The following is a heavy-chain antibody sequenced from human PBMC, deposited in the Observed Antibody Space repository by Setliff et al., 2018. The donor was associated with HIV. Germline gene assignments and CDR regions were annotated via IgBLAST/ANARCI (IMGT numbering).Heavy chain of an antibody. D-gene: IGHD3-10*01. CDR3: ASGFPTHYYGPDNCPDP. J-gene: IGHJ5*02. Sequence: SETLSLTCAVYGGSLGSFSWTWIRQAPGKGLEWIGEVDHSGKSKENPSLRSRVSISVETSKNQFSLKMRSVTATDMAFNYCASGFPTHYYGPDNCPDPWGQGTMVTVSS. CDR2: VDHSGKS. CDR1: GGSLGSFS. V-gene: IGHV4-34*01.